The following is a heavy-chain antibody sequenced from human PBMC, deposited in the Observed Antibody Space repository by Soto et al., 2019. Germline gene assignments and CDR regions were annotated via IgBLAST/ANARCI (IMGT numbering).Heavy chain of an antibody. D-gene: IGHD3-10*01. CDR2: ISAYNGNT. V-gene: IGHV1-18*01. CDR1: GYTFTSYG. CDR3: ALWFGELLSQVDY. Sequence: GASVKGSCKASGYTFTSYGISWVRQAPGQGLEWMGWISAYNGNTNYAQKFQGRVTITADKSTSTAYMELSSLRSEDTAVYYCALWFGELLSQVDYWGQGTLVTVSS. J-gene: IGHJ4*02.